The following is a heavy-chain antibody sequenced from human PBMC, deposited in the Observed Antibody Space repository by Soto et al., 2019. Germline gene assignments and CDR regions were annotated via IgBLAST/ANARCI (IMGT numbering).Heavy chain of an antibody. J-gene: IGHJ6*02. D-gene: IGHD3-22*01. Sequence: SETLSLTCAVYDGSFSAYYWSWIRQPPGKGLEWIGEIDHSGSTNYNPSLESRVTISVDTSKNQFSLKVSSVTAADTAVYHCARTDRAIFYGMHVCGQGTTVTVSS. CDR2: IDHSGST. CDR3: ARTDRAIFYGMHV. V-gene: IGHV4-34*01. CDR1: DGSFSAYY.